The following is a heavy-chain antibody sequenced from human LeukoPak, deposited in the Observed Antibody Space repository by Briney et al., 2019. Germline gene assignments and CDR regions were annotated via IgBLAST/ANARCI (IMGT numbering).Heavy chain of an antibody. CDR3: AREGYYDSSGYYPDY. D-gene: IGHD3-22*01. CDR1: GFTFSSYG. Sequence: GGSLRLFCAASGFTFSSYGMHWVRRAPGKGLEWVVVIWYDGSNKYYADSVKGRFTISRDDSKNTLYLQMNSLRAEDTAVYYCAREGYYDSSGYYPDYWGQGTLVTVSS. V-gene: IGHV3-33*01. CDR2: IWYDGSNK. J-gene: IGHJ4*02.